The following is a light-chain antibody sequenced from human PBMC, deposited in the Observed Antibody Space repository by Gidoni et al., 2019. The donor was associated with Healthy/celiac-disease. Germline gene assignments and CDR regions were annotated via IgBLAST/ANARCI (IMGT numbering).Light chain of an antibody. Sequence: AIQLTQSPSSLSESVGDRVTTTFRASQRISSALAWYQQKPGKAPKLLIYDASSLESGVPSRFSGSGSGTDFTLTISSLQPEDFATYYCQQFNSYPITFGQGTRLEIK. CDR3: QQFNSYPIT. CDR2: DAS. V-gene: IGKV1-13*02. CDR1: QRISSA. J-gene: IGKJ5*01.